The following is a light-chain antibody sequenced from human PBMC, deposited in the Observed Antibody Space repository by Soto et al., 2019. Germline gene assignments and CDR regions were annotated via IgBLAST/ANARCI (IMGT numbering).Light chain of an antibody. CDR3: QQYNSYSPLT. Sequence: EIQMTQSPSSMSASVGDSVSITCRTSQSFSSWLAWYQQKPGKAPMLLMFDTFRLESVVPSRFSGSRSGTEFTLTISSLQPYDYATYYCQQYNSYSPLTFGGGTKVDIK. J-gene: IGKJ4*01. V-gene: IGKV1-5*01. CDR2: DTF. CDR1: QSFSSW.